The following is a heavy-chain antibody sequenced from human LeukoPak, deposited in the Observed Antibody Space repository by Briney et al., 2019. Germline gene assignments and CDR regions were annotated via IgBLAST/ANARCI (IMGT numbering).Heavy chain of an antibody. J-gene: IGHJ4*02. CDR2: INPNSGGT. CDR1: GYTFTGYY. D-gene: IGHD5-18*01. V-gene: IGHV1-2*04. Sequence: ASVTVSCKASGYTFTGYYMHWVRQAHGQGLEWMGWINPNSGGTNYAQKFQGWVTMTRDTSISTAYMELSRLRSDDTAVYYCARAPLEMVTVPDYWGQGTLVTVSS. CDR3: ARAPLEMVTVPDY.